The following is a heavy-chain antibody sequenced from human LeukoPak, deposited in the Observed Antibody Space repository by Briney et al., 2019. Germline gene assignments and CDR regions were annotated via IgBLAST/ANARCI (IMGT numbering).Heavy chain of an antibody. CDR3: AREAYSSSPVHFDY. Sequence: SQTLSLTCAVSGGSISSGGYSWSWIRQPPGKGLEWIGYIYHSGSTYYNPSLKSRVTISVDRSKNQFSLKLSSVTAADTAVYYCAREAYSSSPVHFDYWGQGTLVTVSS. CDR1: GGSISSGGYS. CDR2: IYHSGST. J-gene: IGHJ4*02. V-gene: IGHV4-30-2*01. D-gene: IGHD6-6*01.